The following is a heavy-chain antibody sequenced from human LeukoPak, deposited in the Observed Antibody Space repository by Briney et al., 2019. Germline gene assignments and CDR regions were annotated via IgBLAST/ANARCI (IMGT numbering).Heavy chain of an antibody. CDR2: IYSGGST. CDR3: ARESSSWYYDY. Sequence: GGSLRLSCAASGFTVSSNYMSWGRQAAGEGLEWGSVIYSGGSTYYADSVKGRFTITRDNSKNTLYLQMNSLRAEDTAVYYCARESSSWYYDYWGQGTLVTVSS. D-gene: IGHD6-13*01. CDR1: GFTVSSNY. J-gene: IGHJ4*02. V-gene: IGHV3-53*01.